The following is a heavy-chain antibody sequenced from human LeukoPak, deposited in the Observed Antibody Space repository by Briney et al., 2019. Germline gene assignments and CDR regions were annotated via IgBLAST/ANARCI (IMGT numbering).Heavy chain of an antibody. CDR2: INPNSGGT. CDR1: GYTFTGYY. J-gene: IGHJ4*02. D-gene: IGHD5-12*01. V-gene: IGHV1-2*06. Sequence: ASVKVSCKASGYTFTGYYMHWLRQAPGQGLEWMGRINPNSGGTNYAQKFQGRVTMTRDTSISTAYMELSRLRSDDTAVYYCALWWLRSDFDYWGQGTLVTVSS. CDR3: ALWWLRSDFDY.